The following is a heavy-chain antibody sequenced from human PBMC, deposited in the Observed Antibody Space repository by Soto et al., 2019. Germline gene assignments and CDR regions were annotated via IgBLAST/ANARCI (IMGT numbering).Heavy chain of an antibody. CDR2: ILHDGSAE. D-gene: IGHD4-4*01. CDR1: GFIFTSYG. V-gene: IGHV3-30*03. J-gene: IGHJ6*02. Sequence: HPGGSLRLSCAASGFIFTSYGMHWVRQAPGKGLEWMALILHDGSAEYYADSVKGRFTISRDNSKNTLYLQMNSLTAEDTAVYYCARSRDGYSFYFYYGMDGWGQETTVTVSS. CDR3: ARSRDGYSFYFYYGMDG.